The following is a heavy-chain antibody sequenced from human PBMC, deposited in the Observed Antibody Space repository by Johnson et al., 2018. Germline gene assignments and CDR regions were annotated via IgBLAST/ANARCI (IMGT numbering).Heavy chain of an antibody. J-gene: IGHJ6*02. CDR2: IKSKTDGGTT. D-gene: IGHD2-8*01. CDR1: GFTFSNAW. Sequence: EVQLLESGGGLVKPGGSLRLSCAASGFTFSNAWMSWVRQAPGKGLEWVGRIKSKTDGGTTDYAAPGQGRFTISRDDSKNTLDLQMNSLKTEDTAVYYCTTGRYCTNGVCYWYYYYGMDVWGQGTTVTVSS. CDR3: TTGRYCTNGVCYWYYYYGMDV. V-gene: IGHV3-15*01.